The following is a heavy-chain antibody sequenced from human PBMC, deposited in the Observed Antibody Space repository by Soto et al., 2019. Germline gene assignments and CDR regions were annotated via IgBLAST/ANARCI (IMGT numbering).Heavy chain of an antibody. CDR1: GFTFSSYS. CDR2: ISSSSSYI. Sequence: GGSLRLSCAASGFTFSSYSMNWVRQAPGKGLEWVSSISSSSSYIYYADSVKGRFTISRDNAKNSLYLQMNSLRAEDTAVYYCARDTLQGYCSSTSCSDYYYYYGMDVWGQGTTVTVSS. CDR3: ARDTLQGYCSSTSCSDYYYYYGMDV. D-gene: IGHD2-2*01. J-gene: IGHJ6*02. V-gene: IGHV3-21*01.